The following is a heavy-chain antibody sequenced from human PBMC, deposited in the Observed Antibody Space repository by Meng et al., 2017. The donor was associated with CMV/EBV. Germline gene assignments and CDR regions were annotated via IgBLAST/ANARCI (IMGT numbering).Heavy chain of an antibody. D-gene: IGHD3-16*01. CDR1: GYTFTSYW. CDR3: ARHCLSYVSVWGIYTPGAEPLDS. Sequence: KVSCKGSGYTFTSYWIGWVRQMPGKGLEWMGIIYPADSDTRYSPSFQGQVTISADKSISTAYLQWSSLKASDTAISYSARHCLSYVSVWGIYTPGAEPLDSWVQGSLVTFSS. CDR2: IYPADSDT. V-gene: IGHV5-51*01. J-gene: IGHJ4*02.